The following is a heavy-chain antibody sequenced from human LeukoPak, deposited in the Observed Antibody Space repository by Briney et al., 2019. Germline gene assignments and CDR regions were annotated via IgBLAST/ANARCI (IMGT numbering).Heavy chain of an antibody. Sequence: GGSLRLSCAASGFTFSSYGMHWVRQAPGKGLEWVAVISYDGSNKYYADSVKGRFTISRDNSKNTLYLQMNSLRAEDTAVYYCAKPAFRDLTGYYSTPDYWGQGTLVTVSS. CDR1: GFTFSSYG. V-gene: IGHV3-30*18. J-gene: IGHJ4*02. D-gene: IGHD3-9*01. CDR2: ISYDGSNK. CDR3: AKPAFRDLTGYYSTPDY.